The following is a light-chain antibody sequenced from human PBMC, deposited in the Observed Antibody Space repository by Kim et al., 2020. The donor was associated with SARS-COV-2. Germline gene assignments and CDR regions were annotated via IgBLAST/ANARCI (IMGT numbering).Light chain of an antibody. Sequence: VGDRVTITCRASQSISSYLNWYQQKPGKAPKLLIYAASSLQSGVPSRFSGSGSGTDFTLTISSLQPEDFATYYCQQSYSTPYTFGQGTKLEIK. V-gene: IGKV1-39*01. CDR2: AAS. J-gene: IGKJ2*01. CDR3: QQSYSTPYT. CDR1: QSISSY.